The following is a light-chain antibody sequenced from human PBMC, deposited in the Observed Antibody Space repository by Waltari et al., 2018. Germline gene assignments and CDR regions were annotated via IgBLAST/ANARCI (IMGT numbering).Light chain of an antibody. CDR2: DVR. CDR3: SSYSDIKQRV. J-gene: IGLJ1*01. V-gene: IGLV2-8*01. Sequence: WYQQHPGKAPRLLIYDVRKRPSGVPYRVSGSKSGNTASLTVSGLQADDEADYYCSSYSDIKQRVFGTGTKVTVL.